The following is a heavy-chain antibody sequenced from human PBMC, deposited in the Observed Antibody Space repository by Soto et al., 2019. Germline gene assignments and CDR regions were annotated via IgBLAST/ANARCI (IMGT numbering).Heavy chain of an antibody. CDR3: SKSQFFEWSHYYYALDV. Sequence: EVQLLESGGGLVQPGGSLRLSCAASEFTFSSYAMSWVRQAPGKGLEWVSTISGSGGSTYYADSVKGRFTISRDNSKKMLYLQMKRLRAEVKAVYYCSKSQFFEWSHYYYALDVWGQGTTVTVSS. CDR2: ISGSGGST. J-gene: IGHJ6*02. CDR1: EFTFSSYA. D-gene: IGHD3-3*01. V-gene: IGHV3-23*01.